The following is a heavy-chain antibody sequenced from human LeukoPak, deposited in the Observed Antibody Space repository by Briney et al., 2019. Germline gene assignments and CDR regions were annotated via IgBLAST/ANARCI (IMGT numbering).Heavy chain of an antibody. D-gene: IGHD3-3*01. CDR2: IIPIFGTA. V-gene: IGHV1-69*13. Sequence: SVKVSCKASGGTFSSYAISWVRQAPGQGLEWMGGIIPIFGTANYAQKFQGRVTITADESTSTAYMELSSLRPEDTAVYYCARDRGFWSGYYINWFDPWGQGTLVTVSS. CDR3: ARDRGFWSGYYINWFDP. CDR1: GGTFSSYA. J-gene: IGHJ5*02.